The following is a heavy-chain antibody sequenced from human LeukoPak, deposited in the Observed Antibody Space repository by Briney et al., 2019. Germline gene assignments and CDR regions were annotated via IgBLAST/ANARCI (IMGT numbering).Heavy chain of an antibody. D-gene: IGHD3-22*01. CDR1: GGSISSSSYY. J-gene: IGHJ2*01. CDR3: GRGLSMIVGVVHDWYFDL. Sequence: SETLSLTCTVSGGSISSSSYYWGWIRQPPGKGLEWIGNIYYSRSTHYSPSLKSRVTISVDTSKNQFSLKLSSVTAADTAVYYCGRGLSMIVGVVHDWYFDLWGRGTLVTVSS. V-gene: IGHV4-39*01. CDR2: IYYSRST.